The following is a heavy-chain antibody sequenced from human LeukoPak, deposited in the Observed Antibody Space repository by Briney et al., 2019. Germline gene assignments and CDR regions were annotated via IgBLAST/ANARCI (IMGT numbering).Heavy chain of an antibody. D-gene: IGHD3-10*01. Sequence: GGSLRLSCAASGFTFGSYPIHWVRRAPGKGLEWVALISYDGSNKYYADSVKGRFNISRDNSKNTLYLQMNSLRAEDTAVYYCARARYGSGTFSFDNWGQGTLVTVSS. V-gene: IGHV3-30*04. CDR1: GFTFGSYP. CDR3: ARARYGSGTFSFDN. J-gene: IGHJ4*02. CDR2: ISYDGSNK.